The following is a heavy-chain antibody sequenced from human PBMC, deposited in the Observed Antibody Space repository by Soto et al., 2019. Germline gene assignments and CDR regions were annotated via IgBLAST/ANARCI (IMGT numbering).Heavy chain of an antibody. CDR3: AKASCSSSNCHLDY. CDR1: EFTFSSYA. Sequence: GGSLRLSCAASEFTFSSYAMSWVRQAPGKGLEWVSTISAGGSSTYYADSVRGRFTSSRDNSKNVLYLKLNSLRAGDTAVYHCAKASCSSSNCHLDYWGQGTLVTVSS. D-gene: IGHD6-13*01. J-gene: IGHJ4*02. CDR2: ISAGGSST. V-gene: IGHV3-23*01.